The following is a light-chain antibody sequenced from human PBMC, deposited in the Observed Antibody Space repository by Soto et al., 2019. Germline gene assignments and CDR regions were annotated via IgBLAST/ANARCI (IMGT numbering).Light chain of an antibody. V-gene: IGLV2-14*01. Sequence: QSALTQPASVSGSPGQSITISCTGTSSDVGGYNYVSWYQQHPGKAPKLMIYEVSNRHSGVSNRFSGSKSGNTASLTISGLQAEEEADYYCSSYTSSSTWVFGGGTKLTVL. CDR3: SSYTSSSTWV. J-gene: IGLJ3*02. CDR1: SSDVGGYNY. CDR2: EVS.